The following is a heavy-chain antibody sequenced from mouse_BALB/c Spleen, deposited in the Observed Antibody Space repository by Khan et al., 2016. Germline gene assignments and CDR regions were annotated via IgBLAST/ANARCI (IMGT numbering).Heavy chain of an antibody. J-gene: IGHJ2*02. V-gene: IGHV3-2*02. D-gene: IGHD2-4*01. CDR1: GYSITSDYT. Sequence: EVQLQESGPGLVKPSQSLSLTCAITGYSITSDYTWNWIRQFPGNKLEWMGYIRYSGGTSYNQSLNSRISITRDTSKNQFFLQWNTGTTEDTATYYCARRGNYDGFYFDYWGQGTSLTVSS. CDR3: ARRGNYDGFYFDY. CDR2: IRYSGGT.